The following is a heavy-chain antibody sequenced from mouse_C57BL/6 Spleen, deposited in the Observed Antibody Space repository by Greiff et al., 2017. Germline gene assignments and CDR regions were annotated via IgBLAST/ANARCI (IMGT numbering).Heavy chain of an antibody. CDR3: ARGIYYYGSSLYYFDY. Sequence: VQLQQSGPELVKPGASVKIPCKASGYTFTDYNMDWVKQSHGKSLEWIGDINPNNGGTIYNQKFKGKATLTVDKSSSTAYMELRSLTSEDTAVXYCARGIYYYGSSLYYFDYWGQGTTLTVSS. J-gene: IGHJ2*01. CDR1: GYTFTDYN. D-gene: IGHD1-1*01. CDR2: INPNNGGT. V-gene: IGHV1-18*01.